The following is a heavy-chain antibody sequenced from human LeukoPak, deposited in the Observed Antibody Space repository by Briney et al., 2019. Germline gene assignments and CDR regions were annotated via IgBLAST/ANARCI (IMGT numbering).Heavy chain of an antibody. V-gene: IGHV4-59*01. J-gene: IGHJ5*02. CDR2: IYYSGST. D-gene: IGHD6-13*01. CDR3: AREISIRYSSHEHANNWFDP. CDR1: GGSISSYY. Sequence: PSETLSLTCTVSGGSISSYYWSWIRQPPGKGLEWIGYIYYSGSTNYNPSLKSRVTISVDTSKNQFSLKLSSVTAADTAVYYCAREISIRYSSHEHANNWFDPWGQGTLVTVSS.